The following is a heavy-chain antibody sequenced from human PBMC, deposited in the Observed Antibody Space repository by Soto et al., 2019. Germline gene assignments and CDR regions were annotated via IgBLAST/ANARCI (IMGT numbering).Heavy chain of an antibody. CDR3: ARGSRRLAVAGRDAFDI. D-gene: IGHD6-19*01. CDR1: GYTFTSYG. J-gene: IGHJ3*02. Sequence: ASVKVSCKASGYTFTSYGISWVRQAPGQGLEWMGWISAYNGNTNYAQKLQGRVTMTTDTSTSTAYMELRSLRSDDTAVYYCARGSRRLAVAGRDAFDIWGQGTMVTVSS. V-gene: IGHV1-18*01. CDR2: ISAYNGNT.